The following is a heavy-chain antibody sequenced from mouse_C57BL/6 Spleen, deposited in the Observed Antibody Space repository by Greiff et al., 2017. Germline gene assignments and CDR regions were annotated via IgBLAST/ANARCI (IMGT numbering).Heavy chain of an antibody. Sequence: QVQLQQSGAELVRPGPSVKMSCKASGYTFTNYWIGWAKQRPGHGLEWIGDIYPGGGYTYYNEKFKGKATLTAEKSSRTAYMQFSGMTSEDSAIYYCARRGRAPWYFDVWGTGTTVTVSS. V-gene: IGHV1-63*01. CDR3: ARRGRAPWYFDV. J-gene: IGHJ1*03. CDR2: IYPGGGYT. CDR1: GYTFTNYW.